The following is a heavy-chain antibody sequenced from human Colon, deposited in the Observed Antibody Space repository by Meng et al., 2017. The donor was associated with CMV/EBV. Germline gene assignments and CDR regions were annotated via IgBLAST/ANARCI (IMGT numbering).Heavy chain of an antibody. V-gene: IGHV4-34*01. CDR3: ARGNYDFWSGYYTDDYYYGMDV. J-gene: IGHJ6*02. Sequence: ETLSLTCAVYGGSFSGYYWSWIRQPPGKGLEWIGEINHSGSTNNNPSLKSRVTISVDTSKNQFSLKVSSVTAADTAVYYCARGNYDFWSGYYTDDYYYGMDVWGQGTTVTVSS. CDR2: INHSGST. CDR1: GGSFSGYY. D-gene: IGHD3-3*01.